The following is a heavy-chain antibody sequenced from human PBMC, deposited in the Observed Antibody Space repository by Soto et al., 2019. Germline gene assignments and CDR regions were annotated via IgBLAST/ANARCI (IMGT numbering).Heavy chain of an antibody. J-gene: IGHJ4*02. D-gene: IGHD1-1*01. CDR2: IGVYNGGT. CDR3: ARDPPGKNDLDY. CDR1: GYIFSSYD. Sequence: QVQLVQSGPEVKKPGASVKVSCKASGYIFSSYDVSWVRQAPGQGLEWMGWIGVYNGGTKYEQKFQGRVTLTTDTSTSTAYMELRSLRYDDTAVYYCARDPPGKNDLDYWGQGTLVTVSS. V-gene: IGHV1-18*01.